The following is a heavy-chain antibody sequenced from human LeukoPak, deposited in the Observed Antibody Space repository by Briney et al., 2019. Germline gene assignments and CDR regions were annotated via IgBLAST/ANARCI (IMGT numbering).Heavy chain of an antibody. CDR1: GYTFTGYY. V-gene: IGHV1-2*02. CDR2: INPNSGGT. J-gene: IGHJ4*02. CDR3: ARNGIPHPGDY. D-gene: IGHD1-14*01. Sequence: ASVKVSCKASGYTFTGYYMHWVRQAPGQGLEWVGWINPNSGGTNYAQKLQGRVTMTTDTSTSTAYMELRSLRSDDTAVYYCARNGIPHPGDYWGQGTLVTVSS.